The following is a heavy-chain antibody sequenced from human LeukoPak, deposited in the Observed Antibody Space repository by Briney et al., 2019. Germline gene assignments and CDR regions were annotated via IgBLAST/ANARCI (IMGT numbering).Heavy chain of an antibody. Sequence: DSVKVSCKASGYTFTSYGISWVRQAPGQGLEWMAWISAYNGNTDYAQNLWGRVTMTTDTSTSTAYMEVRSLRSDDTAMYYCARVCHWDIDNTRGDPVDYWGQGTLVTVSS. CDR2: ISAYNGNT. CDR3: ARVCHWDIDNTRGDPVDY. J-gene: IGHJ4*02. D-gene: IGHD2-15*01. V-gene: IGHV1-18*01. CDR1: GYTFTSYG.